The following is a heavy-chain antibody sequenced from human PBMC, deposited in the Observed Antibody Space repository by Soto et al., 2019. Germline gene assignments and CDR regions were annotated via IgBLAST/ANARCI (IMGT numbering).Heavy chain of an antibody. CDR2: IDPSDSYT. CDR3: ASRPYATYNYSRMDV. CDR1: GYSFTTYW. V-gene: IGHV5-10-1*01. J-gene: IGHJ6*02. Sequence: PGESLKISCKGSGYSFTTYWISWVRQVPGKGLQWMGRIDPSDSYTTYSPSFQGHVSISTDKSISTAYLQWSSLKASDTATYYCASRPYATYNYSRMDVWGQGTTVTVSS. D-gene: IGHD2-8*01.